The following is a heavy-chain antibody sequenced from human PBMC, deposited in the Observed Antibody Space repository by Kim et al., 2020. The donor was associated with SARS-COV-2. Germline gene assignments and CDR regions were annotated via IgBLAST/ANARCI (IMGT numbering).Heavy chain of an antibody. CDR2: ISSSSSYI. J-gene: IGHJ3*02. Sequence: GGSLRLSCAASGFTFSSYSMNWVRQAPGKGLEWVSSISSSSSYIYYADSVKGRFTISRDNAKNSLYLQMNSLRAEDTAVYYCAREFGGIAAAGRSNDAFDIWGQGTMVTVSS. V-gene: IGHV3-21*04. D-gene: IGHD6-13*01. CDR1: GFTFSSYS. CDR3: AREFGGIAAAGRSNDAFDI.